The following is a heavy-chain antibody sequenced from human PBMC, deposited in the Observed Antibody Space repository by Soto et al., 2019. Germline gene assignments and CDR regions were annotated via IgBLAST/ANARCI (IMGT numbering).Heavy chain of an antibody. Sequence: RSETLSLTCTVSGGSIISYYWSWIRQPPGKGLEWIGYIYYSGSTNYNPSLKSRVTISVDTSKNQFSLKLSSVTAADTAVYYCARDSAPLRFRFDYWGQGTLVTVSS. CDR3: ARDSAPLRFRFDY. D-gene: IGHD3-10*01. CDR1: GGSIISYY. V-gene: IGHV4-59*01. J-gene: IGHJ4*02. CDR2: IYYSGST.